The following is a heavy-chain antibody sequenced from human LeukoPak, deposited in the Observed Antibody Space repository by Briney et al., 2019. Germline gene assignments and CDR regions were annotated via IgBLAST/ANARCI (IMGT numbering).Heavy chain of an antibody. V-gene: IGHV3-21*01. Sequence: GGSLRLSCAASGFTFSSYSMNWVRQAPGKGLEWVSSISSSSSYIYYADSVKGRFTISRDNAKDSLYLQMSSLRVEDTAVYYCARRGRYYDFWSGPDYWGQGTLVTVSS. CDR1: GFTFSSYS. D-gene: IGHD3-3*01. CDR2: ISSSSSYI. CDR3: ARRGRYYDFWSGPDY. J-gene: IGHJ4*02.